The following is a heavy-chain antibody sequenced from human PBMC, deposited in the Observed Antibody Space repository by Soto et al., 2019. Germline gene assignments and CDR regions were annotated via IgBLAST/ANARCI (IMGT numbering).Heavy chain of an antibody. V-gene: IGHV3-48*02. CDR2: ISSSSSTI. D-gene: IGHD6-13*01. CDR1: GFTFSSYS. J-gene: IGHJ5*02. CDR3: ARGWDSSSQRYNWFDP. Sequence: GGSLRLSCAASGFTFSSYSMNWVRQAPGKGLEWVSYISSSSSTIYYADSVKGRFTISRDNAKNSLYLQMNSLRDEDTAVYYCARGWDSSSQRYNWFDPWGQGTLVTVSS.